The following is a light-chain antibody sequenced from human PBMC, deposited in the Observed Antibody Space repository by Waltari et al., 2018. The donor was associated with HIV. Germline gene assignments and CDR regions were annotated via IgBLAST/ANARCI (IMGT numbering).Light chain of an antibody. Sequence: SYELTQPPSVSVSPGQTARITCSGDALPKEYAYWYQQKPGQAPVVVIYKDSERPSGIPERFSGSSSGTTVTLTISGVQAEDEADYYGQSADSSGTYVFGSGTQVTVL. CDR3: QSADSSGTYV. V-gene: IGLV3-25*03. J-gene: IGLJ1*01. CDR1: ALPKEY. CDR2: KDS.